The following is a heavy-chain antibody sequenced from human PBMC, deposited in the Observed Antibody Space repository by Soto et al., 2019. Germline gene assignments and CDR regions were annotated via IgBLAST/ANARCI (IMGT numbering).Heavy chain of an antibody. J-gene: IGHJ5*02. Sequence: PSETLSLTCTVYGGSFSVYCRTWIRQPPGRGLEWIVENNHSGITNYNPSLKSRVTMSVETPRNMFSLRVSSVTAADTAVYYCARCRGMETPHHNNWFDPSAQGVLVNVSS. D-gene: IGHD3-16*01. CDR2: NNHSGIT. V-gene: IGHV4-34*01. CDR3: ARCRGMETPHHNNWFDP. CDR1: GGSFSVYC.